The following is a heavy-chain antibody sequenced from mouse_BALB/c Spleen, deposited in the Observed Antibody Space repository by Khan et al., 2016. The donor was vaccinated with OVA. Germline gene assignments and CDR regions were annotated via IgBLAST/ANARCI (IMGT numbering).Heavy chain of an antibody. CDR3: ARQPYYHYNIMDY. D-gene: IGHD2-10*01. V-gene: IGHV2-6-1*01. J-gene: IGHJ4*01. CDR1: GFSLTNYG. Sequence: VQLQESGPGLVAPSQSLSITCTISGFSLTNYGVHWVRQPPGKGLEWLVVIWNDGNTAYNSALKSRLTISKDNSKSQVFLKMNGLQTDDTAMYFCARQPYYHYNIMDYWGQGTSVTVSS. CDR2: IWNDGNT.